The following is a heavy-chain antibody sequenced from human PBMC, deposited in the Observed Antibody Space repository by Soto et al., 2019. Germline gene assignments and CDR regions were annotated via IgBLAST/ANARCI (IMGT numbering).Heavy chain of an antibody. CDR2: ISSSSTYT. V-gene: IGHV3-11*06. D-gene: IGHD4-17*01. Sequence: GGSLRLSCAASGFTFSEYYINWIRQAPGKGLEWVSYISSSSTYTSYADSVKGRFTISRDNVKNSLFLQMNSLRAEDTAVYYCARVRGLLRSHDAFDIWGQGTMVTVS. CDR3: ARVRGLLRSHDAFDI. J-gene: IGHJ3*02. CDR1: GFTFSEYY.